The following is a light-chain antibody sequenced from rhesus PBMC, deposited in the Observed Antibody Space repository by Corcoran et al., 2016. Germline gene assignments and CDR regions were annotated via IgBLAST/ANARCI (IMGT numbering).Light chain of an antibody. CDR1: QAISSW. V-gene: IGKV1-18*01. Sequence: DIQMTQSPSSLSASVGDKVTITCRASQAISSWLAWYQQKPGKAPKLLIYTASSLQTGGPSRFSGRGSWTDYTLTIRSRQPEDFATYYCQQGYNTPYSFGQGTKVEIK. CDR2: TAS. CDR3: QQGYNTPYS. J-gene: IGKJ2*01.